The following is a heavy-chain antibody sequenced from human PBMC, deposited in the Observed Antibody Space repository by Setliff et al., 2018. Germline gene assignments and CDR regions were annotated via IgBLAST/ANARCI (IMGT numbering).Heavy chain of an antibody. Sequence: SETLSFTCTVSGGSISSSSYYWGWIRQPPGKGLEWIGEINHSGSTNYNPSLKSRVSMSVDTSKNQFSLKLSSVTAADTAVYYCARPKYYNFWSAYYFDYWGQGTLVTVSS. J-gene: IGHJ4*02. V-gene: IGHV4-39*01. CDR3: ARPKYYNFWSAYYFDY. D-gene: IGHD3-3*01. CDR1: GGSISSSSYY. CDR2: INHSGST.